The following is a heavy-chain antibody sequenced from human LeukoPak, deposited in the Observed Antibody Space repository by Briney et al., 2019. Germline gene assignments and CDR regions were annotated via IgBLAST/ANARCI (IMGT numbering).Heavy chain of an antibody. J-gene: IGHJ5*02. Sequence: GASVKVSCKASGYTFTSYDINWVRQAPGQGLEWMGWISAYNGNTNYAQKLQGRVTMTTDTSTSTAYMELRSLRSDDTAVYYCARVPVLRYFDWLRNPYRFDPWGQGTLVTVSS. D-gene: IGHD3-9*01. CDR2: ISAYNGNT. V-gene: IGHV1-18*01. CDR3: ARVPVLRYFDWLRNPYRFDP. CDR1: GYTFTSYD.